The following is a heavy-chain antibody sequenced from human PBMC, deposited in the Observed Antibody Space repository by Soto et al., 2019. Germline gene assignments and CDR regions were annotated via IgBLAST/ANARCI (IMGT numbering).Heavy chain of an antibody. CDR3: TREERFPTSSSDP. CDR1: GGSFRNYY. D-gene: IGHD6-6*01. Sequence: SETLSLTCGVYGGSFRNYYWIWVRQPPGKGLEWIGEVNHSGEATYNPSLQSRITISLDTSNNQFSLKMTSVTAADTAMYFCTREERFPTSSSDPWGQATKVTV. V-gene: IGHV4-34*01. CDR2: VNHSGEA. J-gene: IGHJ5*02.